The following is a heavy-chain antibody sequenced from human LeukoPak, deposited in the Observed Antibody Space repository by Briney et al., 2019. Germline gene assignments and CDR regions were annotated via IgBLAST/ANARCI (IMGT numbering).Heavy chain of an antibody. CDR1: GFIVSSNY. Sequence: GGSLRLSCAASGFIVSSNYMSWVRQAPGKGLEWVSIFYSGGSTYYADSVKGRFTISRDSSKNTLYLQMNSLRAEDTAVYYCAKGRVTFDFWGQGTLVTVSS. CDR3: AKGRVTFDF. V-gene: IGHV3-53*01. CDR2: FYSGGST. J-gene: IGHJ4*02. D-gene: IGHD4-23*01.